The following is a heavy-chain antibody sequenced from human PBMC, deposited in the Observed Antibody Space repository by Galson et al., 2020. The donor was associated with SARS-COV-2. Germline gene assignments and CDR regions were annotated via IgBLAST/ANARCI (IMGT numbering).Heavy chain of an antibody. V-gene: IGHV3-30-3*01. Sequence: GGSLRLSCAASGFTFSSYAMHWVRQAPGKGLEWVAVISYDGSNKYYADSVKGRFTISRDNSKNTLYLQMNSLRAEDTAVYYCARAQLGYYYMDVWGKGTTVTVSS. CDR1: GFTFSSYA. CDR2: ISYDGSNK. CDR3: ARAQLGYYYMDV. D-gene: IGHD3-16*01. J-gene: IGHJ6*03.